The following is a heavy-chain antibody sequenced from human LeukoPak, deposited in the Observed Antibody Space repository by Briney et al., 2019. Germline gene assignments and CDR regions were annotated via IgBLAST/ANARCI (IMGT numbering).Heavy chain of an antibody. Sequence: SVKVSCKASGGTFSSYAISWVRQAPGQGLEWMGGIIPIFGTANYAQKFLGRVTITADESTSTAYMELSSLRSEDTAVYYCARRYQLPHRSFDPWGQGTLVTVSS. J-gene: IGHJ5*02. V-gene: IGHV1-69*13. CDR3: ARRYQLPHRSFDP. CDR1: GGTFSSYA. D-gene: IGHD2-2*01. CDR2: IIPIFGTA.